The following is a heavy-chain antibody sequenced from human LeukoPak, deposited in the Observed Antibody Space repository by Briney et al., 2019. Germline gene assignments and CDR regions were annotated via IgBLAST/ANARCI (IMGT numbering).Heavy chain of an antibody. CDR1: GFTFSSYS. CDR3: VRLYDDYTNGHFDS. CDR2: ITSSSSYI. Sequence: GGSLRLSCAASGFTFSSYSMNWVRQAPGKGLEWVSSITSSSSYIYYADSVKGRFTISRHDAKNSLYLQLNSLRAEDTAVYYCVRLYDDYTNGHFDSWGQGTLVTVSS. D-gene: IGHD4-11*01. V-gene: IGHV3-21*01. J-gene: IGHJ4*02.